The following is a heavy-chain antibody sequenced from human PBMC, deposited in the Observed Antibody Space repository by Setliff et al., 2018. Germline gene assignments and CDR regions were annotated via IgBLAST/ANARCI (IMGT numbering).Heavy chain of an antibody. V-gene: IGHV4-39*07. CDR2: ISYSGRT. D-gene: IGHD2-15*01. CDR1: GASISTTTFY. J-gene: IGHJ4*02. Sequence: SETLSLTCTVSGASISTTTFYWGWIRQPPGKGLEWIGSISYSGRTSYNPSLYSRITVSLDRSKNQFSLQLTSVTAADTAMYYCARVAYPNGGSCRYFDNWGQGTLVTVSS. CDR3: ARVAYPNGGSCRYFDN.